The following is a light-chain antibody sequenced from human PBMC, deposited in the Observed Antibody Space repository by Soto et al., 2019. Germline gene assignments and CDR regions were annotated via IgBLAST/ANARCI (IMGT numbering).Light chain of an antibody. CDR3: AAWNDSLRAVV. CDR2: RNH. J-gene: IGLJ2*01. CDR1: RSNIGTYT. V-gene: IGLV1-44*01. Sequence: QSVLTQSPSASGTPGHRVTISCSGSRSNIGTYTVNWYQQLPGTAPTLLIYRNHQRPSGVPDRFSGSKSGTSASLAISGPQSEDEAEYYCAAWNDSLRAVVLGGRTKLNVL.